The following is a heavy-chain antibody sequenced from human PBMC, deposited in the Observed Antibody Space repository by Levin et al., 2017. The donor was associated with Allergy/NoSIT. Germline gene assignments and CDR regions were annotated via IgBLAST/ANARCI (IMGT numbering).Heavy chain of an antibody. V-gene: IGHV2-5*02. CDR3: ARNSPILRYVDWLFRFDI. CDR2: IYWDDDK. D-gene: IGHD3-9*01. CDR1: GFSLSTSGVG. J-gene: IGHJ3*02. Sequence: SGPTLVKPTQTLTLTCTFSGFSLSTSGVGVGWIRQPPGKALEWLALIYWDDDKRYSPSLKSRLTITKDTSKNQVVLTMTNMDPVDTATYYCARNSPILRYVDWLFRFDIWGQGTMVTVSS.